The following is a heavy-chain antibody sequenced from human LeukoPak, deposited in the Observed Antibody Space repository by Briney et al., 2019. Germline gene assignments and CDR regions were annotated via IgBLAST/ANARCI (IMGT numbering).Heavy chain of an antibody. D-gene: IGHD5-24*01. CDR3: ARDGVEMATRNYYYYGMDV. CDR1: GYTFTGYY. Sequence: ASVKVSCKASGYTFTGYYMQWVRQAPGQGLEWMGWINPNSGGTNYAQKFQGRVTMTRDTSISTAYMELSRLRSDDTAVYYCARDGVEMATRNYYYYGMDVWGQGTTVTVSS. CDR2: INPNSGGT. J-gene: IGHJ6*02. V-gene: IGHV1-2*02.